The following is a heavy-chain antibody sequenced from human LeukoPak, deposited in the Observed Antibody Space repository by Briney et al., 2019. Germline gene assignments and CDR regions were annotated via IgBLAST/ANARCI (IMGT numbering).Heavy chain of an antibody. CDR2: ISSSSYYI. CDR1: EFTFSSYS. D-gene: IGHD3-3*01. V-gene: IGHV3-21*01. Sequence: GGSLRLSCAASEFTFSSYSMNWVRQAPGKGLEWVSSISSSSYYIYYADSVKGRFTIPRDNAKNSLFLQINSLRAEDTAVYYCARGRSVLRFLEWLPRDYYYGMDVWGQGTTVTVSS. CDR3: ARGRSVLRFLEWLPRDYYYGMDV. J-gene: IGHJ6*02.